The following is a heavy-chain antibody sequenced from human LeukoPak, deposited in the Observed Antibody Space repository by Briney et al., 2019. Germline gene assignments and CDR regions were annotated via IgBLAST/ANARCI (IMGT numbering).Heavy chain of an antibody. CDR2: IKEDGTET. V-gene: IGHV3-7*03. CDR3: AKNLYCGGGSCYPSALGMDV. CDR1: GFMFSSNW. Sequence: PGGSLRLSCAASGFMFSSNWMSWVRLAPGKGLEWVANIKEDGTETYYVDSVKGRFTISRDNSKNTLFLQMNSLRAEDTAVYYCAKNLYCGGGSCYPSALGMDVWGQGTTVTVSS. J-gene: IGHJ6*02. D-gene: IGHD2-15*01.